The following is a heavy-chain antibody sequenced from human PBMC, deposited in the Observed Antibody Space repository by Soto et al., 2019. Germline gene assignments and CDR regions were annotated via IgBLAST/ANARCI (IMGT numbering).Heavy chain of an antibody. CDR2: ITSSSSSI. Sequence: GGSLRLSCAASGFTFSAYNMNWVRQPPGKGLEWVSSITSSSSSIYYADSLKGRFTISRDNAKNSLYLQMNSLRAEDTAVYYCASHYGDNGWFDPWGQGTLVPVSS. J-gene: IGHJ5*02. CDR3: ASHYGDNGWFDP. V-gene: IGHV3-21*06. CDR1: GFTFSAYN. D-gene: IGHD4-17*01.